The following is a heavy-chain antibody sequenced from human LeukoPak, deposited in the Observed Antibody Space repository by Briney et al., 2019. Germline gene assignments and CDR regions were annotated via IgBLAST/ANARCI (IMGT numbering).Heavy chain of an antibody. CDR3: ARGATYYYGSGSSTGDYYGMDV. V-gene: IGHV4-59*01. Sequence: SETLSLTCTVSGGSISSYYWSWIRQPPGKGLEWIGYIYYSGSTNYNPSLKSRVTISVDTSKNQFSLKLSSVTAADTAVYYCARGATYYYGSGSSTGDYYGMDVWGQGTTVTVSS. CDR2: IYYSGST. J-gene: IGHJ6*02. D-gene: IGHD3-10*01. CDR1: GGSISSYY.